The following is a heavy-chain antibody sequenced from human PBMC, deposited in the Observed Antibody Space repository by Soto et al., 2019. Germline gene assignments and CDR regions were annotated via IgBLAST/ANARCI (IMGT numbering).Heavy chain of an antibody. D-gene: IGHD3-3*01. CDR2: ISGSGDST. V-gene: IGHV3-23*04. J-gene: IGHJ4*02. CDR1: GFTFSSYA. CDR3: AKDRVDFWSGYYHFDY. Sequence: EVQLVESGGGLVQPGGSLRLSCAASGFTFSSYAMSWVRQAPGKGLEWVSAISGSGDSTYYADSVKGRFTISRDNSKNTLYLQMNSLRAEDTAVYYCAKDRVDFWSGYYHFDYWGQGTLVTVSS.